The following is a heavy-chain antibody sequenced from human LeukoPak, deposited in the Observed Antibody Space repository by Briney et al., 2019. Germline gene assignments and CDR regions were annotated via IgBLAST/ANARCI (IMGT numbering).Heavy chain of an antibody. J-gene: IGHJ5*02. CDR3: ARLYYYGSGSRPSNWFDP. CDR2: INVGNGNT. CDR1: GYTFTSYT. Sequence: ASVKVSCKASGYTFTSYTMHWVRQAPGQSLEWMGWINVGNGNTKYLQKFQGRVTITRDTSASTVYMELRSLRSDDTAVYYCARLYYYGSGSRPSNWFDPWGQGTLVTVSS. D-gene: IGHD3-10*01. V-gene: IGHV1-3*01.